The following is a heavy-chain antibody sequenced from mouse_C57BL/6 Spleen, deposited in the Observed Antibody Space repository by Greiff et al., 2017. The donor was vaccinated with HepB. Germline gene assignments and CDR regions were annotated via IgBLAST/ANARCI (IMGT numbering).Heavy chain of an antibody. V-gene: IGHV5-17*01. CDR1: GFTFSDYG. D-gene: IGHD2-14*01. J-gene: IGHJ3*01. Sequence: EVMLVESGGGLVKPGGSLKLSCAASGFTFSDYGMHWVRQAPEKGLEWVAYISSGSSTIYYAETVKGRFTISRDNAKNTLFLQMTSLRSEATAMYYFASQGILLKAWFAYWGQGTLVTVSA. CDR3: ASQGILLKAWFAY. CDR2: ISSGSSTI.